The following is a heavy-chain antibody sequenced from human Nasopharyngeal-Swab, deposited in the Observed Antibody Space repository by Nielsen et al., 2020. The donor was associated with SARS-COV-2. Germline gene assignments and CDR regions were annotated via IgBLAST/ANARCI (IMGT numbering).Heavy chain of an antibody. V-gene: IGHV2-70*01. J-gene: IGHJ4*02. Sequence: SGPTLVKPTQTLTLTCTFSGFSLSTSGMCVTWIRQPPGKALEWLALIDWDDDKYYSTSLKTRLTISKDTSKNQVVLTMTNMDPVDTATYYCARIDDKDHGGWASLDYWGQGTLVTVSS. CDR2: IDWDDDK. CDR3: ARIDDKDHGGWASLDY. D-gene: IGHD6-19*01. CDR1: GFSLSTSGMC.